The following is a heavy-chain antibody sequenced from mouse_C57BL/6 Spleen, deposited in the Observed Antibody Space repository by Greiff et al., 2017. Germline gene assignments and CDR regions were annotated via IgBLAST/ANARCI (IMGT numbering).Heavy chain of an antibody. D-gene: IGHD1-1*01. V-gene: IGHV1-80*01. Sequence: QVQLQQSGAELVKPGASVKISCKASGYAFSSYWMNWVKQRPGQGLEWIGQIYPGDGDTNYNGKFKGKATLTADKSSSTAYMQLSSLTSEDAAVFFCARSDDCYGRYFDVWGTGTTVTVSS. CDR2: IYPGDGDT. CDR3: ARSDDCYGRYFDV. J-gene: IGHJ1*03. CDR1: GYAFSSYW.